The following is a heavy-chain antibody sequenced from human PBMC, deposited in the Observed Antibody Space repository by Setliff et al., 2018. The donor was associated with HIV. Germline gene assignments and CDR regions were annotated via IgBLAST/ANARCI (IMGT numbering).Heavy chain of an antibody. CDR1: GDSINYKY. CDR3: ARRERYYDILTGRVSDGFDI. Sequence: PSETLSLTCTVSGDSINYKYWSWIRQSPGKGLEWIGYIFYSGSTNYNPSLESRVTIFVDTSRNHFSLRLSSVTAADTAVYYCARRERYYDILTGRVSDGFDIWGQGTMVTVSS. V-gene: IGHV4-59*08. D-gene: IGHD3-9*01. J-gene: IGHJ3*02. CDR2: IFYSGST.